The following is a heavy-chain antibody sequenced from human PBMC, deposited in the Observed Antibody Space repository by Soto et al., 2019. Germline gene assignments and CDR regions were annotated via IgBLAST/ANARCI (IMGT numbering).Heavy chain of an antibody. CDR2: ISAYNGNT. J-gene: IGHJ4*02. CDR1: GYTFTSYG. Sequence: QVQLVQSGAEVKKPGASVKVSCKASGYTFTSYGISWVRQAPGQGLEWMGWISAYNGNTNYAQKLQGRVTMTTDTSKXTAYMELRSLRSDDTAVYYCARGEDYYDSSGYPDYWGQGTLVTVSS. V-gene: IGHV1-18*01. CDR3: ARGEDYYDSSGYPDY. D-gene: IGHD3-22*01.